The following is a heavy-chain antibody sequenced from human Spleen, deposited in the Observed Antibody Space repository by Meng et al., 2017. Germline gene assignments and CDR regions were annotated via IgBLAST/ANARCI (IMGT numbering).Heavy chain of an antibody. V-gene: IGHV1-69*06. CDR2: IIPIFGTA. J-gene: IGHJ4*02. D-gene: IGHD5-18*01. Sequence: SVKVSCKASGGTFSNYAICWVRQAPGQGLEWMGGIIPIFGTANYAQKFQGRVTITADKSTSTAYMELSSLRSEDTAVYYCARGRPNVDTAIVFDYWGQGTLVTVSS. CDR3: ARGRPNVDTAIVFDY. CDR1: GGTFSNYA.